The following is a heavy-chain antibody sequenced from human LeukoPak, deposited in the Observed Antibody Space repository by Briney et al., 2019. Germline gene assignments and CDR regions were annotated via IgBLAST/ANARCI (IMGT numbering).Heavy chain of an antibody. Sequence: GASVKVSCKASGYTFTSYGISWVRQAPGQGLEWMGWISAYDGNTNYAQKLQGRVTMTTDTSTSTAYMELRSLRSDDTAVYYCAREPDCSSTSCSNDAFDIWGQGTMVTVSS. D-gene: IGHD2-2*01. CDR3: AREPDCSSTSCSNDAFDI. J-gene: IGHJ3*02. CDR2: ISAYDGNT. V-gene: IGHV1-18*01. CDR1: GYTFTSYG.